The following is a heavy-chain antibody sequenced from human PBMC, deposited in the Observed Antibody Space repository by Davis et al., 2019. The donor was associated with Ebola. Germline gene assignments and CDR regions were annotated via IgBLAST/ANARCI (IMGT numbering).Heavy chain of an antibody. CDR2: INQDESEK. CDR3: VRVGTVKGGGWFDL. D-gene: IGHD4-17*01. Sequence: GESLKISCVASGFTSGNFWMSWVRQAPGKGLEWVANINQDESEKYYVDSVKGRFAISRDNAKTSLYLQMKSLRVEDTAVYYCVRVGTVKGGGWFDLWGQGTLVSVSS. J-gene: IGHJ5*02. V-gene: IGHV3-7*01. CDR1: GFTSGNFW.